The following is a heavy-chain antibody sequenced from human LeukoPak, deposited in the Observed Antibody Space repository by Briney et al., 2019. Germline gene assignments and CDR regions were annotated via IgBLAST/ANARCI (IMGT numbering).Heavy chain of an antibody. CDR3: AKDRIQLWHHDAFDI. Sequence: QSGGSLRLSCAASGFTFSSYGMSWVRQAPGKGLEWVSAISGNGGSTYYADSVKGRFTISRDNSKNTLYLQMNSLRAEDTAVYYCAKDRIQLWHHDAFDIWGQGTMVTVSS. D-gene: IGHD5-18*01. CDR2: ISGNGGST. J-gene: IGHJ3*02. V-gene: IGHV3-23*01. CDR1: GFTFSSYG.